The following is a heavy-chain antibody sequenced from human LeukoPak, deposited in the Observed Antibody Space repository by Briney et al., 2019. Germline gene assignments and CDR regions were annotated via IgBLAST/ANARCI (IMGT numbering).Heavy chain of an antibody. D-gene: IGHD1-14*01. Sequence: SVKVSCKASGGTFSSYVISWVRQAPGQGLEWMGGIIPIFGTANYAQKFQGRVTITTDESTNTAYMELSSLRSEDTAVYYCARATLPRRLHLAYYFDYWGQGTLVTVSS. CDR1: GGTFSSYV. CDR2: IIPIFGTA. V-gene: IGHV1-69*05. J-gene: IGHJ4*02. CDR3: ARATLPRRLHLAYYFDY.